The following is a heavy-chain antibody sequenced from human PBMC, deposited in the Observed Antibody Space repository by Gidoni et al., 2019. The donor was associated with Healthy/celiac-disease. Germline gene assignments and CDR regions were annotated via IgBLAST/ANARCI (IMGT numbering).Heavy chain of an antibody. CDR1: GGSISSYY. CDR2: IYYSGST. V-gene: IGHV4-59*01. CDR3: ARWTPASDAFDI. Sequence: VQLQASAPGLVRPSETLSLTSTVSGGSISSYYWSWIRQPPGKGLEWIGYIYYSGSTNYNPSLKSRVTISVDTSKNQFSLKLSSVTAADTAVYYCARWTPASDAFDIWGQGTMVTVSS. J-gene: IGHJ3*02.